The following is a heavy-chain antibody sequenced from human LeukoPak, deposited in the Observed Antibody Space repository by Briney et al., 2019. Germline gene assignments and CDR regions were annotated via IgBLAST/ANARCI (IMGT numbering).Heavy chain of an antibody. CDR1: GITFSRYS. J-gene: IGHJ2*01. CDR2: ISIGSTYI. D-gene: IGHD3-16*02. V-gene: IGHV3-21*01. CDR3: VGSDTIGYTPREWDYWYFDL. Sequence: GGSLRLSCAASGITFSRYSMNWVRQAPGKGLEWVSSISIGSTYIYYADSVKGRFTISRDNAKNSLYLQMNSLRAEDTAVYHCVGSDTIGYTPREWDYWYFDLWGRGTLVTVSS.